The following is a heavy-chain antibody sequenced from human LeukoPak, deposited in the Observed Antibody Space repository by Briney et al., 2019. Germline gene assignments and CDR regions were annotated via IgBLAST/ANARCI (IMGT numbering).Heavy chain of an antibody. D-gene: IGHD5-18*01. CDR3: AKDLSYGHHY. V-gene: IGHV3-30*18. CDR2: ISYDGSNK. Sequence: GGSLRLSCAASGFTFSSYGMHWVRQAPGKGLEWVAVISYDGSNKYYADSVKGRFTISRDNSKNTLYLQMNSLRAEDTAVYYCAKDLSYGHHYWGQGTLVTVSS. CDR1: GFTFSSYG. J-gene: IGHJ4*02.